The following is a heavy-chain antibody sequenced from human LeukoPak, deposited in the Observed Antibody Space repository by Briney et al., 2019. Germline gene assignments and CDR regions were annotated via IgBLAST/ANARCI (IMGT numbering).Heavy chain of an antibody. Sequence: ASVKVSCKVSGYTLTELSMHWVRQAPGKGLEWMGGFDPEGGETIYAQKFQGRVTMTEDTPTDTAYMELGSLRSEDTAVYYCAIVYGSGSYFFDPWGQGTLVTVSS. J-gene: IGHJ5*02. CDR2: FDPEGGET. V-gene: IGHV1-24*01. D-gene: IGHD3-10*01. CDR3: AIVYGSGSYFFDP. CDR1: GYTLTELS.